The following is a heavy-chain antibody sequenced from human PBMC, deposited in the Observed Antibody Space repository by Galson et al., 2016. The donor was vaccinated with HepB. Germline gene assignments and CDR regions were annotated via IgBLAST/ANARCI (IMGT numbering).Heavy chain of an antibody. Sequence: SVKVSCKASGYTFTSYDTNWVRQAPGQGLEWLGWMNPNSGDTGYALKFQGRVTMTRDTSISTAYMELSSLISEDTAVYYCVRNLPHTGDFVSWGQGTLVTVSS. CDR2: MNPNSGDT. J-gene: IGHJ5*01. CDR3: VRNLPHTGDFVS. V-gene: IGHV1-8*01. CDR1: GYTFTSYD. D-gene: IGHD3-10*01.